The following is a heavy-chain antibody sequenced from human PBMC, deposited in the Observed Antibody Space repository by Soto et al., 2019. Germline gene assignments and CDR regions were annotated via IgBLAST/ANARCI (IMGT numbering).Heavy chain of an antibody. CDR3: ARSPVVVVAANYYGMDV. D-gene: IGHD2-15*01. Sequence: ASVKVSCKASGGTFSSYAISWVRQAPGQGLEWMGGIIPIFGTANYAQKFQGRVTITADESTSTAYMELSSLRSEDTAVYYCARSPVVVVAANYYGMDVWGQGTTVTVSS. CDR1: GGTFSSYA. CDR2: IIPIFGTA. V-gene: IGHV1-69*13. J-gene: IGHJ6*02.